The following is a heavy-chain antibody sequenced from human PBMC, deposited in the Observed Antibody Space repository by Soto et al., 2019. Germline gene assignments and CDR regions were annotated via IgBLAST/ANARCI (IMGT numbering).Heavy chain of an antibody. D-gene: IGHD1-26*01. CDR2: IYYSGST. J-gene: IGHJ4*02. V-gene: IGHV4-30-4*01. CDR1: GGSISSGDYY. Sequence: QVQLQESGPGLVKPSQTLSLTCTVSGGSISSGDYYWSWIRQPPGKGLEWIGYIYYSGSTYYNQSLKSRVTISVDTAKDECSLKLGSVTGADAAGYYCARGGVGATLFDYWGQGTLVTVSS. CDR3: ARGGVGATLFDY.